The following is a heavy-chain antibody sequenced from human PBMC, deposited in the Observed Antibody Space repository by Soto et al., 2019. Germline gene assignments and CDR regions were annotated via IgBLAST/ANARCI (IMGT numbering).Heavy chain of an antibody. Sequence: GGTLRLSFALSGFRFGHHYMTSICQAPLKGLERVSKISCDGTTQYYADSVKGRFTVSREKTKNSLHLQMNRLRAEDTDLYYCAGDPFYYDSGFWGQGTLDTVSS. CDR2: ISCDGTTQ. CDR3: AGDPFYYDSGF. V-gene: IGHV3-11*01. CDR1: GFRFGHHY. J-gene: IGHJ4*02. D-gene: IGHD3-22*01.